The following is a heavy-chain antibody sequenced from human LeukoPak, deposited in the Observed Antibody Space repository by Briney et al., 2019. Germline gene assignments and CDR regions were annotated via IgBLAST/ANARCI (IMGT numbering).Heavy chain of an antibody. CDR3: ARDSYGDYAGY. J-gene: IGHJ4*02. CDR2: IYYSGST. D-gene: IGHD4-17*01. CDR1: GGSISSGDYY. Sequence: SETLSLTCTVSGGSISSGDYYWSWIRQPPGKGLEWIGYIYYSGSTYYNPSPKSRVTISVDTSKNQFSLKLSSVTAADTAVYYCARDSYGDYAGYWGQETLVTVSS. V-gene: IGHV4-30-4*01.